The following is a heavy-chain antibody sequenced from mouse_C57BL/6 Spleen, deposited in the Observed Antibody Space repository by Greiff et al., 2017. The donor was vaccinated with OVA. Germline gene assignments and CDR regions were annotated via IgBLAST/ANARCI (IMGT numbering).Heavy chain of an antibody. V-gene: IGHV1-50*01. Sequence: VQLQQSGAELVKPGASVKLSCKASGYTFTSYWMQWVKQRPGQGLEWIGEIDPSDSYTNYNQKFKGKATLTVDTSSSTAYMQLSSLTSEDSAVYYCAYGLYYYAMDYWGQGTSVTVSS. D-gene: IGHD2-2*01. CDR1: GYTFTSYW. CDR2: IDPSDSYT. CDR3: AYGLYYYAMDY. J-gene: IGHJ4*01.